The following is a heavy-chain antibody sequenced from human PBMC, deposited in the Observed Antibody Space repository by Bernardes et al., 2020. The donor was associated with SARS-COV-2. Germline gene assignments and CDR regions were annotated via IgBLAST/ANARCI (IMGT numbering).Heavy chain of an antibody. CDR3: TTGRGGGYSYGAFDI. Sequence: GGSLRRSCAASGFTFSNAWMSWVRQAPGKGLEWVGRIKSKTDGGTTDYAAPVKGRFTISRDDSKNTLYLQMNSLKTEDTAVYYCTTGRGGGYSYGAFDIWGQGTMVTVSS. D-gene: IGHD5-18*01. CDR2: IKSKTDGGTT. V-gene: IGHV3-15*01. CDR1: GFTFSNAW. J-gene: IGHJ3*02.